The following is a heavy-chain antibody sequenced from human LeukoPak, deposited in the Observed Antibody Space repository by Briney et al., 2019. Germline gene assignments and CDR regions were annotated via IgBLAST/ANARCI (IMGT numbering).Heavy chain of an antibody. CDR2: ISGSRGNT. CDR1: GFTFSKYA. V-gene: IGHV3-23*01. J-gene: IGHJ1*01. CDR3: AVSDCSSASGFFPH. D-gene: IGHD2-2*01. Sequence: GSLRLSCAASGFTFSKYAMGWVRQAPGKGLEWLSTISGSRGNTYYADLEEGRFTISRDNSKNTLYLQMSSLRAEDTAVYYCAVSDCSSASGFFPHGGQGPLVTVSS.